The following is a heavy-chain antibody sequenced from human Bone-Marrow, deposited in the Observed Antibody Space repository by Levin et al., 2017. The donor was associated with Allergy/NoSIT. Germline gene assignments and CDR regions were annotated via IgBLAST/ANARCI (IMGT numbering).Heavy chain of an antibody. CDR3: LWIDKAVGGLDT. J-gene: IGHJ3*02. Sequence: GGSLRLSCAGSGFPFIAAWFSWVRQAPGKGPEWVGRIKSKARGGTTDYAAPVKDRFNIPRDDSKSTLDLQMNSLKIEDTAVDYCLWIDKAVGGLDTWGQGTTVTVSS. V-gene: IGHV3-15*01. CDR1: GFPFIAAW. CDR2: IKSKARGGTT. D-gene: IGHD2-21*01.